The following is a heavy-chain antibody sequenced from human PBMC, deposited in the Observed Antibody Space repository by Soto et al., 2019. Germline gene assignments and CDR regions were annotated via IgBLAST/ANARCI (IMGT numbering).Heavy chain of an antibody. Sequence: GGSLRLSCAASGFTFSSYGRHWVRQAPGKGLEWVAVISYDGSNKYYADSVKGRFTISRDSSKNTLYLQMNSLRADDTALYYCAGRNSGDYPYFDFWGPGTLVTVSS. CDR2: ISYDGSNK. CDR1: GFTFSSYG. D-gene: IGHD4-17*01. CDR3: AGRNSGDYPYFDF. J-gene: IGHJ4*02. V-gene: IGHV3-30*03.